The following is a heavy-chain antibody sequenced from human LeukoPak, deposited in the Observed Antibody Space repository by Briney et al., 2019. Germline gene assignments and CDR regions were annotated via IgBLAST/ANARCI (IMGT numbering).Heavy chain of an antibody. CDR1: GYTFTSYG. V-gene: IGHV1-18*01. J-gene: IGHJ3*02. Sequence: ASVKVSCKASGYTFTSYGISWVRQAPGQGLEWMGWISAYNGNTNYALKLQGRGNMTTNTYTSTAYMELRSLRSDDTAVYYCAWGHCSGGSCYGEYAVDIWGQGTMVTVSS. CDR2: ISAYNGNT. CDR3: AWGHCSGGSCYGEYAVDI. D-gene: IGHD2-15*01.